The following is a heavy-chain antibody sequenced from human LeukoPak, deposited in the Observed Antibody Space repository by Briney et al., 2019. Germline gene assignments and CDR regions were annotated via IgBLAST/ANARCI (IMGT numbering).Heavy chain of an antibody. J-gene: IGHJ4*02. D-gene: IGHD3-10*01. CDR2: MKQSGTP. CDR3: ASRPFLYGFRTYFDN. Sequence: SETLSLTCAVYGGSFSAFHWNWIRQSPAKGLEWLGEMKQSGTPRYNPSLQSRVTISVDRSKNQFSLNVRSVTAADTAVYYCASRPFLYGFRTYFDNWAQGTLVTVSS. CDR1: GGSFSAFH. V-gene: IGHV4-34*01.